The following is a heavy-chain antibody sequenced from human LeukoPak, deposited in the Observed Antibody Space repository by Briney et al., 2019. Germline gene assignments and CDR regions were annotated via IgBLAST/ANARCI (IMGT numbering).Heavy chain of an antibody. D-gene: IGHD4-17*01. CDR3: ARDRLDYGDYVEVDY. J-gene: IGHJ4*02. CDR1: GGTFSSYT. CDR2: IIPILGIA. Sequence: SVKVSCKASGGTFSSYTISWVRQAPGQGLEWMGRIIPILGIANYAQKFHGRVTITADKSTSTAYMELSSLRSEDTAVYYCARDRLDYGDYVEVDYWGQGTLITVSS. V-gene: IGHV1-69*04.